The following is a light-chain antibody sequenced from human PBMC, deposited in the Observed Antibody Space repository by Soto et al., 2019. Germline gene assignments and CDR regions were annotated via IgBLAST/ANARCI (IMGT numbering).Light chain of an antibody. CDR1: QSVSSSY. CDR2: GAS. V-gene: IGKV3-20*01. Sequence: EIVLTQSPGTLSLSPGERATLSCRASQSVSSSYLAWYQQKPGQAPRLLIYGASSRATGIPDRFSGSGSGTDFPLTISRLQPEDLAVYYCQQYGSSPPNTLGQGTKLEIK. CDR3: QQYGSSPPNT. J-gene: IGKJ2*01.